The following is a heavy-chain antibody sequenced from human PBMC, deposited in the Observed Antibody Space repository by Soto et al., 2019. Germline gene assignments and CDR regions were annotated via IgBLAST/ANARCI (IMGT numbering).Heavy chain of an antibody. CDR1: GYPFTTYW. J-gene: IGHJ6*02. V-gene: IGHV5-51*01. CDR2: IYPPDSDT. CDR3: ARSLDYYGSGSRPDYYCYGMDV. D-gene: IGHD3-10*01. Sequence: GESLKISCQISGYPFTTYWIGWVRQMPGKGLEWMGKIYPPDSDTRYSPSFQGQVTISADKSISTAYLQWSSLKASDTAMYYCARSLDYYGSGSRPDYYCYGMDVWGQGTTVTVSS.